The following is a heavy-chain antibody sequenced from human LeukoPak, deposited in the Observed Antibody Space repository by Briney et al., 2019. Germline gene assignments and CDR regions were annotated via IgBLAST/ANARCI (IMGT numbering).Heavy chain of an antibody. V-gene: IGHV3-13*01. CDR1: GFTFSSYD. Sequence: HPGGSLRLSCAAPGFTFSSYDMHWVRQATGKGLEWVSAIGTAGDTYYPGSVKGRFTISRENAKNSLYLQMNSLRAEDTAVYYCARDDYPGSGYNYGCNYWGQGTLVTVSS. D-gene: IGHD5-18*01. J-gene: IGHJ4*02. CDR2: IGTAGDT. CDR3: ARDDYPGSGYNYGCNY.